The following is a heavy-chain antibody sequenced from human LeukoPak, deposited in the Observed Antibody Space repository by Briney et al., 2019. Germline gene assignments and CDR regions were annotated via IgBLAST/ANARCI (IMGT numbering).Heavy chain of an antibody. CDR3: ARYGDCSSTSCYVRVYNWFDP. D-gene: IGHD2-2*01. Sequence: PSGTLSLTCAVSGGSISSSNWWSGVRQPPGKGLEGIGEIYHSGSTNYNPSLKSRVTISVDKSKNQFSLKLSSVTAADTAVYYCARYGDCSSTSCYVRVYNWFDPLGQGTLVTVSS. V-gene: IGHV4-4*02. J-gene: IGHJ5*02. CDR1: GGSISSSNW. CDR2: IYHSGST.